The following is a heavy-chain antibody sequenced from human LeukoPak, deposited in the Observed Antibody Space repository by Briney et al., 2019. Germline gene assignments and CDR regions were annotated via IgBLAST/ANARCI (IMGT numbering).Heavy chain of an antibody. CDR3: ARGRGSWSGYYPFDY. D-gene: IGHD3-3*01. CDR2: IYYSGST. Sequence: SETLSLTCTVSGGSISSYYWSWIRQPPGKGLEWLGYIYYSGSTNYNPSLKSRVTISVDTSKNQFSLKLSSVTAADTAVYYCARGRGSWSGYYPFDYWGQGTLVTVSS. CDR1: GGSISSYY. J-gene: IGHJ4*02. V-gene: IGHV4-59*01.